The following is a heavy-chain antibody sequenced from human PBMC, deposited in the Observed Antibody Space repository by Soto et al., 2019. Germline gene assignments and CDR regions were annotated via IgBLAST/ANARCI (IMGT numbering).Heavy chain of an antibody. CDR1: GYTLTELS. V-gene: IGHV1-24*01. D-gene: IGHD1-7*01. J-gene: IGHJ4*02. Sequence: ASVKVSCKVSGYTLTELSMHWVRQAPGKGLEWMGGFEPEDGETIYAQKFQGRVTMTEDTSTDTAYMELSSLRSEDTAVYYCATGIGTTARFDFVYWCQGALVTVSS. CDR3: ATGIGTTARFDFVY. CDR2: FEPEDGET.